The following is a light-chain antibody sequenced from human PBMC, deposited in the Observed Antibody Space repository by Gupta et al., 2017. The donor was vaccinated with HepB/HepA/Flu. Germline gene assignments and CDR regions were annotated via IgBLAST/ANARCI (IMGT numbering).Light chain of an antibody. CDR3: SSYAGGYFYVG. CDR1: SSDVGGYNY. CDR2: DVS. Sequence: QSALTPPRSVSRSPGQSVPIPCTGTSSDVGGYNYVSWYQQHPGKAPKLMIYDVSKRPSGVPDRFSGSKSGNTASLTISGLQAEDEADYYCSSYAGGYFYVGFGGGTKLTVL. V-gene: IGLV2-11*01. J-gene: IGLJ2*01.